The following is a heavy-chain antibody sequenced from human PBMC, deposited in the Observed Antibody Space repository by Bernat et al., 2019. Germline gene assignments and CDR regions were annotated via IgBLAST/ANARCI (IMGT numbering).Heavy chain of an antibody. Sequence: EVQLVESGGGLVQPGGSLRLSCAASGFTFSNYEMNWVRQAPGKGLEWVSYISGSGSTIYDAESVKGRITISRDNAKNSLYLQMNSLRGEDTAVYYCARETANCGGDCHDYWGQGTLVTVSS. CDR3: ARETANCGGDCHDY. CDR1: GFTFSNYE. D-gene: IGHD2-21*02. V-gene: IGHV3-48*03. J-gene: IGHJ4*02. CDR2: ISGSGSTI.